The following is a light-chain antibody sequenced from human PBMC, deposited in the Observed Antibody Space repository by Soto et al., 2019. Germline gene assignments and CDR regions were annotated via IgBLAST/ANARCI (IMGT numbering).Light chain of an antibody. CDR3: QQYNNWPLYT. J-gene: IGKJ2*01. Sequence: EIVMTQSPATLSVSPGERATLPCRASQSVRTNLAWYQQKPGQAPRLLIYGASTRATGIPVRFSGSGSGTEFTLTISSLQSEDSAVYYCQQYNNWPLYTFGQGTKLEIK. CDR1: QSVRTN. CDR2: GAS. V-gene: IGKV3-15*01.